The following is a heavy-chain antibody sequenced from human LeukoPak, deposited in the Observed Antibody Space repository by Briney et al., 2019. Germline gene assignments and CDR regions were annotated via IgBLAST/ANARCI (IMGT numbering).Heavy chain of an antibody. J-gene: IGHJ4*02. V-gene: IGHV1-2*02. CDR1: VYTFTGYY. CDR2: INPNSGGT. D-gene: IGHD4-23*01. CDR3: ARGSSYGGCDY. Sequence: ASVKVSCKASVYTFTGYYMHWVRQAPGQGREWMGWINPNSGGTNYAQKFQGRVTMTRDTSISTAYMELSSLRSEDTAVYYCARGSSYGGCDYWGQGTLVTVSS.